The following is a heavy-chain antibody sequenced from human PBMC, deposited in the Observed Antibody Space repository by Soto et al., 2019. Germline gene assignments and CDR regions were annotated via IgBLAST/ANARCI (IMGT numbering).Heavy chain of an antibody. J-gene: IGHJ3*02. CDR3: AKGGSRGAFDI. CDR1: GFTFSTYA. CDR2: ISGGST. V-gene: IGHV3-23*01. D-gene: IGHD5-12*01. Sequence: GGSLRLSCAASGFTFSTYAMSWVRQAPGKGLEWVSYISGGSTYYADSVKGRFTISRDNSKNTLYLQMNSLRAEDTVVYYCAKGGSRGAFDIWGQGTMVTVSS.